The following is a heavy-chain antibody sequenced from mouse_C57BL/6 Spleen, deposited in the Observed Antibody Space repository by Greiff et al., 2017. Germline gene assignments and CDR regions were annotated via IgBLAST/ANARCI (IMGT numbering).Heavy chain of an antibody. CDR3: ARRGLRNYYAMDY. V-gene: IGHV1-69*01. Sequence: QVQLQQPGAELVMPGASVKLSCKASGYTFTSYWMHWVKQRPGQGLEWIGEIDPSDSYTNYNQKFKGKSTLTVDKSSSTAYMQLSSLTSEDSAVYYCARRGLRNYYAMDYWGQGTSVTVSS. CDR1: GYTFTSYW. D-gene: IGHD2-4*01. J-gene: IGHJ4*01. CDR2: IDPSDSYT.